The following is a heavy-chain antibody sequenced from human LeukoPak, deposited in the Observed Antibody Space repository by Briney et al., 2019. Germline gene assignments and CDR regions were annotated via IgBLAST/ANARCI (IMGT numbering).Heavy chain of an antibody. CDR3: ALSPYSSGWYYFDY. D-gene: IGHD6-19*01. Sequence: GEPLRISCKGSGYSFTSYWIGWVRQMPGRGLEWMGIIYPGDSDTRYSPSFQGQVTISADKSISTAYLQWSSLKASDTAMYYCALSPYSSGWYYFDYWGQGTLVTVSS. CDR1: GYSFTSYW. V-gene: IGHV5-51*01. CDR2: IYPGDSDT. J-gene: IGHJ4*02.